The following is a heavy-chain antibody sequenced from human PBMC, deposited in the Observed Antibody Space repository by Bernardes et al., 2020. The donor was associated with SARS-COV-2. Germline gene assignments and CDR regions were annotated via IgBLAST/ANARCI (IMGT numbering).Heavy chain of an antibody. V-gene: IGHV4-4*07. CDR2: IYTSGST. D-gene: IGHD2-2*01. CDR1: GGSISSYY. CDR3: ARDKVKKRAFCSSTSCSLHSFDP. Sequence: SETLSLTCTVSGGSISSYYWSWIRQPAGKGLEWIGRIYTSGSTNYNPSLKSRVTMSVDTSKNQFSLKLSSVTAADTAVYYCARDKVKKRAFCSSTSCSLHSFDPWGQGTLVTVSS. J-gene: IGHJ5*02.